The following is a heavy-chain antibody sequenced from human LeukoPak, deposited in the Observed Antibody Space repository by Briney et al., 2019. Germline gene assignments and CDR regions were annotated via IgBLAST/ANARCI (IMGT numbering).Heavy chain of an antibody. CDR1: GGSISSSSYY. V-gene: IGHV4-39*01. Sequence: SETLSLTCTVSGGSISSSSYYWGWIRQPPGKGLEWIGSIYYSGSTYYNPSLKSRVTISVDTSKNQFSLKLSSVTAADTVVYYCARRVPSVDWYFDLWGRGTLVTVSS. J-gene: IGHJ2*01. CDR2: IYYSGST. D-gene: IGHD4-23*01. CDR3: ARRVPSVDWYFDL.